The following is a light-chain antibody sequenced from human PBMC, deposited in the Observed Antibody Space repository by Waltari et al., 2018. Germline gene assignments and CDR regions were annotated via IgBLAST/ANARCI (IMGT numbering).Light chain of an antibody. Sequence: DIVVTQSPYSLAVSLGERATMTCKSSQSLLHTNNKTYLAWYQLRPGQPPKLLIYWASTRESGVPGRFSGSGYGTDFTLTISGLQAEDVAVYYCQQYYSTPNTFGQGTKLEIK. V-gene: IGKV4-1*01. CDR2: WAS. CDR1: QSLLHTNNKTY. CDR3: QQYYSTPNT. J-gene: IGKJ2*01.